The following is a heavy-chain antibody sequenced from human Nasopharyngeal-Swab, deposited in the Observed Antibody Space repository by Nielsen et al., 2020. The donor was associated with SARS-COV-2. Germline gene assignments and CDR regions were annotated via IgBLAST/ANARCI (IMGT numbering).Heavy chain of an antibody. CDR2: IRYDGSNK. CDR3: ARDPDYGDFPGIDY. CDR1: GFTFSSYG. Sequence: GGSLRLSCAASGFTFSSYGMHWVRQAPGKGLEWVAFIRYDGSNKYYADSVKGRFTISRDNSKNTQYLQMNSLKAEDTAVYYCARDPDYGDFPGIDYWGQGTLVTVSS. V-gene: IGHV3-30*02. D-gene: IGHD4-17*01. J-gene: IGHJ4*02.